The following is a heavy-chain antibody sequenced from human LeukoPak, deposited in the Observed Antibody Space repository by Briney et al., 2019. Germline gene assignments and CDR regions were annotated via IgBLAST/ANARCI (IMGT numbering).Heavy chain of an antibody. CDR1: GGTFSSYA. V-gene: IGHV1-69*13. CDR2: IIPIFGTA. Sequence: GASVKVSCKASGGTFSSYAISWVRQAPGQGLEWMGGIIPIFGTANYAQKFQGRVTITADESTSTAYMELSSLRSEDTAVYYCARSKYHLLIDNWFDPWGQGTLVTVSS. CDR3: ARSKYHLLIDNWFDP. D-gene: IGHD2-2*01. J-gene: IGHJ5*02.